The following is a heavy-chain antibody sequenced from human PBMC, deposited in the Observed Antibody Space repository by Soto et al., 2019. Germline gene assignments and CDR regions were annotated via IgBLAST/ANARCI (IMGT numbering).Heavy chain of an antibody. V-gene: IGHV3-30-3*01. CDR3: ARDLVYSSSIRYYYYGMDV. CDR1: GFTFSSYA. CDR2: ISYDGSNK. J-gene: IGHJ6*02. D-gene: IGHD6-6*01. Sequence: GGSLRLSCAASGFTFSSYAMHWVRRAPGKGLEWVAVISYDGSNKYYADSVKGRFTISRDNSKNTLYLQMNSLRAEDTAVYYCARDLVYSSSIRYYYYGMDVWGQGTTVTVSS.